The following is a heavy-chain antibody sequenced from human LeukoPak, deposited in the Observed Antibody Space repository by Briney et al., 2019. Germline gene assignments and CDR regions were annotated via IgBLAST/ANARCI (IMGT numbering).Heavy chain of an antibody. J-gene: IGHJ4*02. CDR1: GFTSSNYA. V-gene: IGHV3-30-3*01. CDR3: ARDLNWGDSSL. CDR2: ISYDGSNK. Sequence: GGSLRLSCAASGFTSSNYAMHWVRQAPGKGLEWVAVISYDGSNKYYADSVKGRFTISRDNSKNTLYLQMNSLRAEDTAVYYCARDLNWGDSSLWGQGTLVTVSS. D-gene: IGHD7-27*01.